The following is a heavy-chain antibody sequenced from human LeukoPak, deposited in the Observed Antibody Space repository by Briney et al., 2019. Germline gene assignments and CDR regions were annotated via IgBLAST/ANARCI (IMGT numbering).Heavy chain of an antibody. CDR3: AREGGSSWPGEAFDI. D-gene: IGHD6-13*01. V-gene: IGHV4-4*02. J-gene: IGHJ3*02. Sequence: SGTLPLTCAVSGGSISSSNWWSWVRQPPGKGLEWIGEIYHSGSTNYNPSLKSRVTISVDKSKNQFSLKLSSVTAADTAVYYCAREGGSSWPGEAFDIWGQGTMVTVSS. CDR1: GGSISSSNW. CDR2: IYHSGST.